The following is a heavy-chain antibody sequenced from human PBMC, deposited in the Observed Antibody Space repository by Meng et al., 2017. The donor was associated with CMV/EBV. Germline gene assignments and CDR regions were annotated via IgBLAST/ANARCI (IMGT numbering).Heavy chain of an antibody. V-gene: IGHV3-7*01. Sequence: GESLKISRAASEFIFSNYWMSWVRQAPGKGLEWVANINLDGSEKYSVDSVKGRFTISRDNGKNLLFLQMNRLRAEDSAVYYCVRDVGGRGYSADWGQGTLVTVSS. J-gene: IGHJ1*01. CDR2: INLDGSEK. CDR3: VRDVGGRGYSAD. CDR1: EFIFSNYW. D-gene: IGHD5-12*01.